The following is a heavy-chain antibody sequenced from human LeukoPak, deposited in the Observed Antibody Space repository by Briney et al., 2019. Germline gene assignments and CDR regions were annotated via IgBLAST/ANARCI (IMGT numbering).Heavy chain of an antibody. Sequence: ASVKISCKVSGYTLTELSMHWVRQAPGKGLEWMGGFDPEDGETIYAQKFQGRVTMTEDTSTDTAYMELSSLRSEDTAVYYCAREGYDYVWGSYRSLDYWGQGARVIVSS. CDR3: AREGYDYVWGSYRSLDY. D-gene: IGHD3-16*02. CDR1: GYTLTELS. V-gene: IGHV1-24*01. J-gene: IGHJ4*02. CDR2: FDPEDGET.